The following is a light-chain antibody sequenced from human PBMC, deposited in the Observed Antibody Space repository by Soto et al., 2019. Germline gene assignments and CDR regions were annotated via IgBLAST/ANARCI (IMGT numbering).Light chain of an antibody. V-gene: IGKV3-20*01. CDR2: GAS. CDR1: QSVSSSF. CDR3: HQYGSSPAT. Sequence: EIVLTQSPGTLSLSPGERATLSCRASQSVSSSFLAWYQQKPGQAPRLLIYGASSRATGIPDRFSGSGSGTDFTLTISRLEPEDFAVYYCHQYGSSPATFGQGTKVHIK. J-gene: IGKJ1*01.